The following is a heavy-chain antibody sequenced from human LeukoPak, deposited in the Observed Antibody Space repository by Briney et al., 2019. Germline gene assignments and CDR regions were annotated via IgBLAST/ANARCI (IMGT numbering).Heavy chain of an antibody. J-gene: IGHJ6*03. CDR2: ISRIGGSI. CDR3: ARDGGGYCTNGVCPRPMDV. V-gene: IGHV3-23*01. D-gene: IGHD2-8*01. CDR1: GFTFTSYA. Sequence: GGSLRLSCAASGFTFTSYALAWVRQAPGKGLEWVSSISRIGGSIYYADSVKGRFTISRDNSKNTLYLQMNSLRAEDTAVYYCARDGGGYCTNGVCPRPMDVWGKGTTVTVSS.